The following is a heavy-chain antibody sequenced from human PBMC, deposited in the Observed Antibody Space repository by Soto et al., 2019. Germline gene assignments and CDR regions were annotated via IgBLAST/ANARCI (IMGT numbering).Heavy chain of an antibody. Sequence: PSETLSLTCTVSGGSISSGGYYLSWIRQHPGKGLEWIGYIYYSWSTYYNPSLKSRVTISVDTSKNQFSLKLSSVTAADTAVYYCARDERFLEWSMFEPWGQGTLVTVSS. V-gene: IGHV4-31*03. CDR1: GGSISSGGYY. CDR2: IYYSWST. D-gene: IGHD3-3*01. J-gene: IGHJ5*02. CDR3: ARDERFLEWSMFEP.